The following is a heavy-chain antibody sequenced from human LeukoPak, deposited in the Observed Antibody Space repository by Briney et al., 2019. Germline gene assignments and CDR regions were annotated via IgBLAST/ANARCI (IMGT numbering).Heavy chain of an antibody. CDR1: GGSISSYY. J-gene: IGHJ4*02. Sequence: SETLSLTCTVSGGSISSYYWSWIRQPPGKGLEWIGYIYYSGSTNYNPSHKSRVTISVDTSKNQFSLKLSSVTAADTAVYYCARSRYSSSWTGFDYWGQGTLVTVSS. D-gene: IGHD6-13*01. V-gene: IGHV4-59*01. CDR2: IYYSGST. CDR3: ARSRYSSSWTGFDY.